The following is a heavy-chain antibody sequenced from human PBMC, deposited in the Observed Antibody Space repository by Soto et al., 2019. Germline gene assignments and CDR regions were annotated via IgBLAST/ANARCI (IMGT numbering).Heavy chain of an antibody. J-gene: IGHJ3*02. Sequence: GGSLRLSCAASGFTFSSYSMNWVRQAPGKGLEWVSSISSSSSYIYYADSVKGRFTISRDNAKNSLYLQMNSLRAEDTAVYYCARPTNKGDAFDIWGQGTMVTVSS. CDR3: ARPTNKGDAFDI. CDR1: GFTFSSYS. V-gene: IGHV3-21*01. CDR2: ISSSSSYI.